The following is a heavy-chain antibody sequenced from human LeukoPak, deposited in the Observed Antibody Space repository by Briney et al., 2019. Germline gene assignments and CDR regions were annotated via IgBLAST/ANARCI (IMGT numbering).Heavy chain of an antibody. V-gene: IGHV4-34*01. D-gene: IGHD3-22*01. CDR2: INHSGST. CDR1: GGSFSGYY. CDR3: ARRAYYYDSSGETNFDY. Sequence: SETLSLTCAVYGGSFSGYYWSWIREPPGKGLEWIGEINHSGSTNYNPSLKSRVTISVDTSKNQFSLKLSSVTAADTAVYYCARRAYYYDSSGETNFDYWGQGTLVTVSS. J-gene: IGHJ4*02.